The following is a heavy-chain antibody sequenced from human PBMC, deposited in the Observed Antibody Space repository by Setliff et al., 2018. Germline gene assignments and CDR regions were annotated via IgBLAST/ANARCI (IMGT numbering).Heavy chain of an antibody. Sequence: GESLKISCAASGFTLRSSWMHWVRQSPGKGLEWVSRIHADRSITNYADSVKGRFTISTDSAKNTVYLQMNSLGAEDSAVYYCARALYGSDSLLDYWGQGTVVTAPQ. CDR2: IHADRSIT. V-gene: IGHV3-74*01. J-gene: IGHJ4*02. CDR3: ARALYGSDSLLDY. CDR1: GFTLRSSW. D-gene: IGHD1-26*01.